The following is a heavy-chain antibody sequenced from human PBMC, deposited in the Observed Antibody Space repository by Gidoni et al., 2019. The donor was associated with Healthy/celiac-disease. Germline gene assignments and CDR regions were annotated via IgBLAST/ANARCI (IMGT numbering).Heavy chain of an antibody. D-gene: IGHD3-22*01. V-gene: IGHV3-21*01. J-gene: IGHJ4*02. CDR3: AREADYDSSGYYDY. Sequence: EVQLVESGGGLVKPGGSLRLSCAASGFTFSSYSMNWVRQAPGKGLEWVSSISSRSSYIYYADSVKGRFTISRDNAKNSLYLQMNSLRAEDTAVYYCAREADYDSSGYYDYWGQGTLVTVSS. CDR2: ISSRSSYI. CDR1: GFTFSSYS.